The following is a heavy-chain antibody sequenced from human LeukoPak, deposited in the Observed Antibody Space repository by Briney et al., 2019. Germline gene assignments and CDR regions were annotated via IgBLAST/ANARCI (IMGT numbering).Heavy chain of an antibody. CDR2: VYYSGST. CDR3: ARNAGTGCYFDL. Sequence: SETLSLTCTVSGGSISSHSWTWIRQPPGKGLEWIGYVYYSGSTNYNPSLKSRVTISVVTSKNQFSLKLNSVTAADTAVYFCARNAGTGCYFDLWGRGTLVTVSS. V-gene: IGHV4-59*11. CDR1: GGSISSHS. D-gene: IGHD3/OR15-3a*01. J-gene: IGHJ2*01.